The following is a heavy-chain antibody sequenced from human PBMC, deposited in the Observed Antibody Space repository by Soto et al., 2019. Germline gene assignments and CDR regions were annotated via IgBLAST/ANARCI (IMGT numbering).Heavy chain of an antibody. Sequence: GGSLRLSCTVSGVTFSNYAMNRVRQAPGKGLEWVSSLSGSGGTTYYADSVKGRFIISRDNSKNTLYLQMNSLRAEDTAVYYCAKDIAPVSHWGQGTLGTVSA. CDR1: GVTFSNYA. CDR3: AKDIAPVSH. V-gene: IGHV3-23*01. D-gene: IGHD2-8*01. CDR2: LSGSGGTT. J-gene: IGHJ4*02.